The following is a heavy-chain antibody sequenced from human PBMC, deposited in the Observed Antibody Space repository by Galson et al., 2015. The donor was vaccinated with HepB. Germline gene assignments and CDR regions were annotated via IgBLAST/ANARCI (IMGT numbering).Heavy chain of an antibody. D-gene: IGHD3-3*01. Sequence: SLRLSCAASGFTFSSYWMSWVRQAPGKGLEWVANIKHDGSEKYYVDSVKGRFTISRDNAKNSLYPQMNSLRAEDTAVYYCARADYDFWSGYLPLDYWGQGTLVTVSS. V-gene: IGHV3-7*03. CDR3: ARADYDFWSGYLPLDY. J-gene: IGHJ4*02. CDR2: IKHDGSEK. CDR1: GFTFSSYW.